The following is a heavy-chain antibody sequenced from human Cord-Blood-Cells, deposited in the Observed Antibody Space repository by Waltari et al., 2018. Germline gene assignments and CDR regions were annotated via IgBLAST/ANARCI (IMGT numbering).Heavy chain of an antibody. D-gene: IGHD6-13*01. J-gene: IGHJ3*02. Sequence: QVQLVESGGGVVQPGRSLRLSCAASGFTFSSYGMHWVRQAPGKGLEWVAVIWYDGSTKYYADSVKGRFTISRDNSKNTLYLQMNSLRAEDTAVYCCARDMAAAGAFDIWGQGTMVTVSS. CDR3: ARDMAAAGAFDI. V-gene: IGHV3-33*01. CDR2: IWYDGSTK. CDR1: GFTFSSYG.